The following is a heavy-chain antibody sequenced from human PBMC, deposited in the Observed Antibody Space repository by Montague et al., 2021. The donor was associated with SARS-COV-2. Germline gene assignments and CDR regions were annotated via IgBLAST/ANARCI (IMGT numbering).Heavy chain of an antibody. CDR3: ARLRDGVVPSPILGVGPYYSYYYMDV. V-gene: IGHV4-34*01. CDR1: GGSFSGYY. D-gene: IGHD3-10*01. CDR2: INHSGSA. J-gene: IGHJ6*03. Sequence: SETLSLTCAVYGGSFSGYYWNWVRQPPGKGLEWLGEINHSGSANYNPSLKRRVTISVDTSKNQFSLKLTSVAAADTAVYYCARLRDGVVPSPILGVGPYYSYYYMDVWGRGTTVTVSS.